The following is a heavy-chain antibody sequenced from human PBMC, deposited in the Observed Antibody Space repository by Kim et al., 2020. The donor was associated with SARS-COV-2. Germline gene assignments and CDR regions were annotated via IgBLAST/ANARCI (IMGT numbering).Heavy chain of an antibody. D-gene: IGHD1-20*01. V-gene: IGHV4-39*01. Sequence: PSLKSRVTISMDASTSQFSLKLSSVTASDTALYFCARTRVYNWSRQREFDSWGQGALVTVSS. CDR3: ARTRVYNWSRQREFDS. J-gene: IGHJ4*02.